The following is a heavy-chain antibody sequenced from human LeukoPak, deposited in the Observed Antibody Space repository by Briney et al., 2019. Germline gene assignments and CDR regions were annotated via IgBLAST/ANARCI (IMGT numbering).Heavy chain of an antibody. D-gene: IGHD2-15*01. CDR3: ARGLFYCSGSSCYDYGMDV. CDR1: GGSISSYY. V-gene: IGHV4-59*01. J-gene: IGHJ6*02. Sequence: PSETLSLTCTVSGGSISSYYWSWIRQPPGKGLEWIGYLYYSGSTNYNPSLKSRVTISVDTSKNQFSLKLSSVTAADTAVYYCARGLFYCSGSSCYDYGMDVWGQGTTVTVSS. CDR2: LYYSGST.